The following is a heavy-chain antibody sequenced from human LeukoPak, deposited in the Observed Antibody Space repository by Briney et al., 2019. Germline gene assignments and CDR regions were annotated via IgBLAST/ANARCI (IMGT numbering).Heavy chain of an antibody. J-gene: IGHJ4*02. Sequence: SAPTLVNPTQTLTLTCTFSGFALSTRGVGVGWIRQPPGKALEWLALIYWDDDKRYSPSLKSRLTITKDTSKNQVVLTMTHMDPVDTATYYCAHSLRIAVAGPPGVFDYWGQGTLVTVSS. CDR3: AHSLRIAVAGPPGVFDY. D-gene: IGHD6-19*01. V-gene: IGHV2-5*02. CDR1: GFALSTRGVG. CDR2: IYWDDDK.